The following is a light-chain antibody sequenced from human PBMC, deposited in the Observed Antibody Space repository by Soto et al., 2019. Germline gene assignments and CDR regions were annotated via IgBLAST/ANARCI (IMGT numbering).Light chain of an antibody. Sequence: DIQMTQSPSTLSASLGDRVTITCRASQSIRNFLAWYQQRPGKAPKLLIYDGSSLEGGVPLRFSGSGSGTEFTLTISSLQPDDFATYYCQQYDNNSPAWTFGQGTKVDIK. CDR2: DGS. J-gene: IGKJ1*01. CDR3: QQYDNNSPAWT. CDR1: QSIRNF. V-gene: IGKV1-5*01.